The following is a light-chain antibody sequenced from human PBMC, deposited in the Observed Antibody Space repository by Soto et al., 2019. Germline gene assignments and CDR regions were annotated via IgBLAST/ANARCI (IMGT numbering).Light chain of an antibody. CDR2: SNT. Sequence: QAVVTQPPSASGTPGQRVSISCSGSDSNIGANTVHWYQQSPGMAPKLLIYSNTQRPSGVPERFSASKSGTSASLAISGLQSEDEADYYCATWDDSLNVVFGGGTKVTVL. CDR3: ATWDDSLNVV. J-gene: IGLJ3*02. CDR1: DSNIGANT. V-gene: IGLV1-44*01.